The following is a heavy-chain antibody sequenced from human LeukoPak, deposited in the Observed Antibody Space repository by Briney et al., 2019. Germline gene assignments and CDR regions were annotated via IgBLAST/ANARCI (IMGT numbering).Heavy chain of an antibody. CDR3: AREGDCSSTSCYSHYYYGMDV. CDR1: GFTFNTYT. J-gene: IGHJ6*02. D-gene: IGHD2-2*01. CDR2: IKQDGSEK. V-gene: IGHV3-7*03. Sequence: PGGSLRLSCAASGFTFNTYTMNWVRQAPGKGLEWVANIKQDGSEKYYVDSVKGRFTISRDNAKNSLYLQMNSLRAEDTAVYYCAREGDCSSTSCYSHYYYGMDVWGQGTTVTVSS.